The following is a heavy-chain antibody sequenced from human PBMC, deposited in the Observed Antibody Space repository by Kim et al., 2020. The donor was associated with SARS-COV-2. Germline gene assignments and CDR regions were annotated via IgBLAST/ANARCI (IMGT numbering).Heavy chain of an antibody. CDR3: ARKIAVGGMGLFSYCFDC. V-gene: IGHV3-11*06. Sequence: KGRFTISRDNAKNSLYLQMNSLGAEDTAVYYCARKIAVGGMGLFSYCFDCWGQGTLVTVSS. J-gene: IGHJ4*02. D-gene: IGHD6-19*01.